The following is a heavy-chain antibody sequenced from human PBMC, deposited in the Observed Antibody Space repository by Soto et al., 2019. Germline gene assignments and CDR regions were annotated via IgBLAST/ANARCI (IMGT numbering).Heavy chain of an antibody. CDR1: GFTFTSSA. CDR2: IVVGSGNT. J-gene: IGHJ6*02. CDR3: ASPRSDSSSSHYYYYGMYV. Sequence: SVKVSCQASGFTFTSSAVQWVRQARGKRLEWIGWIVVGSGNTNYEQKFQERVTITRDMSTSTAYMELSSLISEDTAVYYCASPRSDSSSSHYYYYGMYVWGQGTTVTVSS. V-gene: IGHV1-58*01. D-gene: IGHD6-6*01.